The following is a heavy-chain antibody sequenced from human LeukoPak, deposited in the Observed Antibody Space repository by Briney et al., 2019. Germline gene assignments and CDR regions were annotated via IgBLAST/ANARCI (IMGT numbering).Heavy chain of an antibody. J-gene: IGHJ4*02. CDR3: TRDRGAYNLYDY. CDR1: GFTFADYA. Sequence: GGCLRLSCIAAGFTFADYAVSWIRQAPEEGMEWVGFIRSKAYGETADYAASVKGRFTISRDDSKAIAYLQMNSLKTEDTAVYHCTRDRGAYNLYDYWGQGTLVTVSS. CDR2: IRSKAYGETA. V-gene: IGHV3-49*03. D-gene: IGHD1-1*01.